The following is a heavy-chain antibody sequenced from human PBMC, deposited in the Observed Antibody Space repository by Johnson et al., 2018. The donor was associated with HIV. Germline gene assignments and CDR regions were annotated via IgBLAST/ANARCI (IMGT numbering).Heavy chain of an antibody. CDR1: GFTFSSYA. D-gene: IGHD4-23*01. V-gene: IGHV3-48*04. CDR2: ISGSGSTI. J-gene: IGHJ3*02. CDR3: AREATVVMLGYAFDI. Sequence: VQLVESGGGLVQPGGSLRLSCAASGFTFSSYAMSWVRQAPGKGLEWVSAISGSGSTIYYADSVKGRFPISRDNAKNSLYLQMNSLRAEDTAVYYCAREATVVMLGYAFDIWGQGTLVTVSS.